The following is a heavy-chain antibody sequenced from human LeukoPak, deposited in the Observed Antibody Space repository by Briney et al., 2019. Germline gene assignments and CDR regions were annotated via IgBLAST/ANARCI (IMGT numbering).Heavy chain of an antibody. CDR3: ARGTVTRGSSWSNLFDY. J-gene: IGHJ4*02. CDR1: GYTFTNFA. Sequence: VSVEVSCKASGYTFTNFAMHWVRQAPGQRLEWLGWINAGNGDTKYSQNFQGRVTVTRDTSATTSYMELSSLRSEDTAVYYCARGTVTRGSSWSNLFDYWGQGTLVTVSS. D-gene: IGHD6-13*01. CDR2: INAGNGDT. V-gene: IGHV1-3*01.